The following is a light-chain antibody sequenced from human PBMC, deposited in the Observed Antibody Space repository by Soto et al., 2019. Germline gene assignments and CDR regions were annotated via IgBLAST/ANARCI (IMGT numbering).Light chain of an antibody. CDR1: QSISSW. V-gene: IGKV1-5*03. CDR3: QQYNDSFRYT. CDR2: EAS. Sequence: DIPMTQSPSTLSASVGDRVTITCRASQSISSWLAWYQQKPGTAPKLLIYEASTLVTGVPSRFSGSRSGTEFTHTVSSLQPDDFASYYCQQYNDSFRYTFGQGTKLEIK. J-gene: IGKJ2*01.